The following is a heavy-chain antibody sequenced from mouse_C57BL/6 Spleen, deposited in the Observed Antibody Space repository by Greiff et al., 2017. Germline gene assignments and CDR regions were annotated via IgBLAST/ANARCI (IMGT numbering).Heavy chain of an antibody. D-gene: IGHD2-2*01. J-gene: IGHJ4*01. V-gene: IGHV5-12*01. Sequence: DVQLVESGGGLVQPGGSLKLSCAASGFTFSDYYMYWVRQTPEKRLEWVAYISNGGGSTYYPDTVKGRFTISRDNAKNTLYLQMSRLKSEDTAMYYCARRRGYDYAMDYWGQGTSVTVSS. CDR1: GFTFSDYY. CDR2: ISNGGGST. CDR3: ARRRGYDYAMDY.